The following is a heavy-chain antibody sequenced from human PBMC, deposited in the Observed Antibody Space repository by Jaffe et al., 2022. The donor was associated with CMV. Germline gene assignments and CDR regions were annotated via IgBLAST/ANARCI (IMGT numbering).Heavy chain of an antibody. CDR1: GFTFSDYY. CDR2: ISSSSSYT. V-gene: IGHV3-11*06. J-gene: IGHJ4*02. D-gene: IGHD1-26*01. CDR3: ARDPGPPVGYSGSYYGWGFDY. Sequence: QVQLVESGGGLVKPGGSLRLSCAASGFTFSDYYMSWIRQAPGKGLEWVSYISSSSSYTNYADSVKGRFTISRDNAKNSLYLQMNSLRAEDTAVYYCARDPGPPVGYSGSYYGWGFDYWGQGTLVTVSS.